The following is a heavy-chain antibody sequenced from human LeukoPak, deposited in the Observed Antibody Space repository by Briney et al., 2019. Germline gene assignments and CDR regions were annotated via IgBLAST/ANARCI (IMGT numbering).Heavy chain of an antibody. D-gene: IGHD3-10*01. Sequence: ASVKVSCKASGYTFTSYDINWVRQATGQGLEWMGYMNPNSGNTGYAQKFQGRVTMTRNTSISTAYMELSSLRSEDTAVYYCARAMVRGRPGDYWGQGTLVTVSS. V-gene: IGHV1-8*01. CDR3: ARAMVRGRPGDY. CDR1: GYTFTSYD. J-gene: IGHJ4*02. CDR2: MNPNSGNT.